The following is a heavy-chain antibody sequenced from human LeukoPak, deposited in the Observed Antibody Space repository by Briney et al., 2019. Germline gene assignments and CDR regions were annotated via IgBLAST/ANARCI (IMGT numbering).Heavy chain of an antibody. CDR2: INPSGGST. CDR3: ARAYSGYDSGSYYYYGMDV. D-gene: IGHD5-12*01. V-gene: IGHV1-46*01. Sequence: GASVKVSCKASGYTFTSYYMHWVRQAPGQGLEWMGIINPSGGSTSYAQKLQGRVTMTRDTSTSTVYMELSSLRSEDTAVYYCARAYSGYDSGSYYYYGMDVWGQGTTVTVSS. J-gene: IGHJ6*02. CDR1: GYTFTSYY.